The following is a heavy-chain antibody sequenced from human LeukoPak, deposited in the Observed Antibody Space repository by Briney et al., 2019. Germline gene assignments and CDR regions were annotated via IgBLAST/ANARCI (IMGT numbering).Heavy chain of an antibody. J-gene: IGHJ6*02. CDR3: ARRLRFLEDGMDV. CDR1: GGTFSSYA. V-gene: IGHV1-69*13. D-gene: IGHD3-3*01. Sequence: ASVKVSCKASGGTFSSYAISWVRQAPGQGLEWMGGIIPIFGTANYAQKFQGRVTITADESTSTAYMELSSPRSEDTAVYYCARRLRFLEDGMDVWGQGTTVTVSS. CDR2: IIPIFGTA.